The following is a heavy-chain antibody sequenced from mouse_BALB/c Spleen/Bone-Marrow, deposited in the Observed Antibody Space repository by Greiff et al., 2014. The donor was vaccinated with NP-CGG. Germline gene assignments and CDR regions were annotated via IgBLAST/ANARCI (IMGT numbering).Heavy chain of an antibody. Sequence: EVQLQESGGGLVQPGGSLKLSCAASGFSFSGYGMSWVRQTPDKRLELVATINSNGGSTYYSDSVKGRFTISRDNAKNTLYLQMSSQKSEDTAMYYCARGYDYDSWFAYWGQGTLVTVSA. CDR3: ARGYDYDSWFAY. J-gene: IGHJ3*01. V-gene: IGHV5-6-3*01. D-gene: IGHD2-4*01. CDR2: INSNGGST. CDR1: GFSFSGYG.